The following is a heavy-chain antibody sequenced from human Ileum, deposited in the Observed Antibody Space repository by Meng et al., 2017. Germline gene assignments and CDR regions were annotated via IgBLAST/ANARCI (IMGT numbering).Heavy chain of an antibody. J-gene: IGHJ4*02. CDR1: GYTFTNYG. Sequence: VPSGSDLNNPGASVMVACNGSGYTFTNYGMSWVRQAPGQGLEWMGWINTNTGDPTYAQAFTGRFVFSLDTSVNTAYLQISSLKAEDTAIYYCAREPRRFDHWGQGTLVTVSS. CDR3: AREPRRFDH. CDR2: INTNTGDP. V-gene: IGHV7-4-1*02.